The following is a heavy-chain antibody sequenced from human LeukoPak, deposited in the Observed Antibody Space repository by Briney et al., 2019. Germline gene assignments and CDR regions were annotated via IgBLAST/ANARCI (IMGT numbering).Heavy chain of an antibody. CDR2: IIPILSQS. Sequence: ASVKVSFKASGGTFSTYSINWVRQAPGQGLEWMGRIIPILSQSDYAQKSQGTVSITADEFTETAYMELSSLRSDDTAVYYCATGGAYRDAFDIWGQGTMVTVSS. J-gene: IGHJ3*02. V-gene: IGHV1-69*11. CDR1: GGTFSTYS. CDR3: ATGGAYRDAFDI. D-gene: IGHD3-10*01.